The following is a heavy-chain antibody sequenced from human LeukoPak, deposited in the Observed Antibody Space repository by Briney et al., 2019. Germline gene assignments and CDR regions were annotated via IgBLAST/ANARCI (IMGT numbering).Heavy chain of an antibody. Sequence: GGSLRLSCAASGFTFSTYGMTWVRQAPGKGLEWVVGISGRGITTAYAESVEGRFTISRDNSKNTLYVQMDSLRVEDTAVYYCAKYDNGFFYYYLDVWGKGTTVTVSS. V-gene: IGHV3-23*01. CDR1: GFTFSTYG. D-gene: IGHD3-22*01. CDR2: ISGRGITT. CDR3: AKYDNGFFYYYLDV. J-gene: IGHJ6*03.